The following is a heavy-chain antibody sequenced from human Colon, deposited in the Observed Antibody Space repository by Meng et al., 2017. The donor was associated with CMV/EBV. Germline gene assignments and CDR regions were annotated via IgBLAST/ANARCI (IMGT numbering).Heavy chain of an antibody. J-gene: IGHJ6*02. CDR3: ARVVGHCSSTSCSYYYYGMDV. Sequence: AVKVSCKASGGTFSSYAISWVRQAAGQGPEGMGGIIPILGIANNAQKFQGRVTITADTSTSTAYMELSSLRSEDTAVYYCARVVGHCSSTSCSYYYYGMDVWGQGTTVTVSS. CDR1: GGTFSSYA. V-gene: IGHV1-69*10. D-gene: IGHD2-2*01. CDR2: IIPILGIA.